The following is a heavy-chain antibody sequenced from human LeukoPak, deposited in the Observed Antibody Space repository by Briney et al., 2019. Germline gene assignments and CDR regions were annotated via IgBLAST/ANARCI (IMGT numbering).Heavy chain of an antibody. V-gene: IGHV4-39*07. CDR1: GGSISSSRYY. J-gene: IGHJ4*02. CDR3: ARHSLYSGSFDY. Sequence: PSETLSLTCTVSGGSISSSRYYWGWLRQPPGTGLEWIGSIYYSGSTYYNPSLKSRVTISVDTSKNQFSLKLSSVTAADTAVYYCARHSLYSGSFDYWGQGTLVTVSS. D-gene: IGHD1-26*01. CDR2: IYYSGST.